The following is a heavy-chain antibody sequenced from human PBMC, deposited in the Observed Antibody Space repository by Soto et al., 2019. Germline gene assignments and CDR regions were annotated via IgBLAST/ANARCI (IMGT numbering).Heavy chain of an antibody. Sequence: GGSLRLSCAASGFTFSSYAMSWVRQAPGKGLEWVSAISGSGGSTYYADSVKGRFTISRDNSKNTLYLQMNSLRAEDTALYYCASPRVEYSSSSNAFDIWGQGTMVTVSS. CDR1: GFTFSSYA. CDR3: ASPRVEYSSSSNAFDI. J-gene: IGHJ3*02. CDR2: ISGSGGST. D-gene: IGHD6-6*01. V-gene: IGHV3-23*01.